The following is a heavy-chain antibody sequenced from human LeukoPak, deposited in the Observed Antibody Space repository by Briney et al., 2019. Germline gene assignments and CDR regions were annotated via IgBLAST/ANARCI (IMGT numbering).Heavy chain of an antibody. CDR1: GFTFSSYS. CDR3: ARDGVVVAAIDY. V-gene: IGHV3-21*01. D-gene: IGHD2-15*01. Sequence: GGSLRLSCAASGFTFSSYSMNWVRQAPGKGLEWVSSISSSSSYIYYADSVKGRFTISRDNAKNSLYLQMNSLGAEDTAVYYCARDGVVVAAIDYWGQGTLVTVSS. CDR2: ISSSSSYI. J-gene: IGHJ4*02.